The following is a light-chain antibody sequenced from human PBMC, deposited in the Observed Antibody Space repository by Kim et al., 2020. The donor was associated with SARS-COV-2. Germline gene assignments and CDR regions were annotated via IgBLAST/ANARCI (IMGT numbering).Light chain of an antibody. CDR1: SLRSYY. J-gene: IGLJ3*02. V-gene: IGLV3-19*01. CDR3: NSRDSSGTHSRV. CDR2: GKN. Sequence: SSELTQDPAVSVALGQTVRITCQGDSLRSYYASWYQQKPGQAPVLVIYGKNNRPSGIPDRFSGSSSGNTASLTITGAQAEDEADYYCNSRDSSGTHSRVF.